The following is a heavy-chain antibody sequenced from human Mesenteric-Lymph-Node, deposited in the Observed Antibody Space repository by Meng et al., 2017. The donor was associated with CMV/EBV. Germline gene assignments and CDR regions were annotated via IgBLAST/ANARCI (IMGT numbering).Heavy chain of an antibody. CDR2: ISASGGST. CDR3: AKDRQYGVFIPTPLEY. J-gene: IGHJ4*01. Sequence: GESLKISCAASGFTFISYAMSWVRQGPGKGLEWVSGISASGGSTYYADSVKGRFTISRDNSRNTLSLQMNSLRTEDTAVYYGAKDRQYGVFIPTPLEYWGQGTMVTVSS. V-gene: IGHV3-23*01. CDR1: GFTFISYA. D-gene: IGHD3-10*01.